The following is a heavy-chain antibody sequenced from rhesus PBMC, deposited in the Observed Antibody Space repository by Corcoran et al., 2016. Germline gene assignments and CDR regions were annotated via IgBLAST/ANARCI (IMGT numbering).Heavy chain of an antibody. CDR2: IYGGSGST. Sequence: QVQLQESGPGLVKPSETLSLTCAVSGGSISSNYWRWIRHSPGKGLEWIGYIYGGSGSTSYNPSLKSRVTISTDTSKNQFSLKLSSVTAADTAVYYCARFDGSSYCDYWGQGVLVTVSS. CDR1: GGSISSNY. CDR3: ARFDGSSYCDY. V-gene: IGHV4-147*01. D-gene: IGHD4-29*01. J-gene: IGHJ4*01.